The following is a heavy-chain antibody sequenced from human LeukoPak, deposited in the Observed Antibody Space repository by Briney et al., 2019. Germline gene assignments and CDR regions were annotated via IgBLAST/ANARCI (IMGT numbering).Heavy chain of an antibody. Sequence: SETLSLTCTVSGGSISSGDYYWSWIRQPPGKGLEWIGYIYYSGSTYYNPSLKSRVTISVDTSKNQFSLKLSSVTAADTAVYYCARGLYYYDSSGYQGYFQHWGQGTLVTVSS. CDR3: ARGLYYYDSSGYQGYFQH. CDR2: IYYSGST. V-gene: IGHV4-30-4*01. D-gene: IGHD3-22*01. J-gene: IGHJ1*01. CDR1: GGSISSGDYY.